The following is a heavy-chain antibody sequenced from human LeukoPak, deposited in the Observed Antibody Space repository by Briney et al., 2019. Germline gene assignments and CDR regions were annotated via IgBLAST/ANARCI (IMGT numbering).Heavy chain of an antibody. D-gene: IGHD1-26*01. V-gene: IGHV4-4*07. CDR1: GGSISSYY. J-gene: IGHJ4*02. CDR2: IYTSGST. Sequence: SETLSLTCTVSGGSISSYYWSWIRQPAGKGLEWIGRIYTSGSTNYNPSLKSRVTMSVDTSKNQFSLKLSAVTAADTAVYYCASSGSYALMDYWGQGTRVTVSS. CDR3: ASSGSYALMDY.